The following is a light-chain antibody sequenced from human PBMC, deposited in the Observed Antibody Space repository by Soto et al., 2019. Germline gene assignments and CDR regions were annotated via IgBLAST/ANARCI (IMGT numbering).Light chain of an antibody. Sequence: EIVLTQSPGTLPFSPGARATLFCRASQGVSSSYLAWYQQKPGQAPRLLLYGASSRDTGIPDRFSGSGSGTDFTLTISRLEPEDFAVYYCQQYGSPIFTFGPGTKVDIK. CDR1: QGVSSSY. V-gene: IGKV3-20*01. CDR3: QQYGSPIFT. J-gene: IGKJ3*01. CDR2: GAS.